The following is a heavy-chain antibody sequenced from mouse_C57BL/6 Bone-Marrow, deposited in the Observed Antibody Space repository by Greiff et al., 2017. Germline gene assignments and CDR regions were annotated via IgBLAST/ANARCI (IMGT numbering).Heavy chain of an antibody. Sequence: EVQLQESGGDLVKPGGSLKLSCAASGFTFSSYGMSWVRQTPDKRLEWVATISSGGSYTDYPDSVKGRFTISRDNAKNTLYLQMSSLKSEDTAMYDFARRDYSYAMDDWGQGTSVTVSS. CDR2: ISSGGSYT. CDR3: ARRDYSYAMDD. D-gene: IGHD1-1*01. CDR1: GFTFSSYG. J-gene: IGHJ4*01. V-gene: IGHV5-6*01.